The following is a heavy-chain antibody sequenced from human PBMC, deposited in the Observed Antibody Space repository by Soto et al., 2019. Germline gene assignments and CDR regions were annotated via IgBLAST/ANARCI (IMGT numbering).Heavy chain of an antibody. J-gene: IGHJ6*04. CDR1: GFTFSNFA. CDR2: ITGSTGTT. CDR3: AKDKGTSPVFFDA. Sequence: GGSLRLSCAAPGFTFSNFAMSWVRHAPGKGLEWVSEITGSTGTTYYADSVKGRFVISRDNSKNTPHLQMNSLRAEDTAVYYWAKDKGTSPVFFDAWGKGTTVTVSS. V-gene: IGHV3-23*01.